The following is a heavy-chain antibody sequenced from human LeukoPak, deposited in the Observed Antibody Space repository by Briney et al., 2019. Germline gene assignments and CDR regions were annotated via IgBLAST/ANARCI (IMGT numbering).Heavy chain of an antibody. V-gene: IGHV3-48*03. CDR3: TRDVGWNTYAWAY. Sequence: PGGSLRLSCAASGFTFSSYAMSWVRQAPGKGLEWVSYITTRGSTMYYADSVKGRFTISRDNAKNSLYLQMNSLRVEDTAVYYCTRDVGWNTYAWAYWGQGTLVTVSS. J-gene: IGHJ4*02. CDR1: GFTFSSYA. CDR2: ITTRGSTM. D-gene: IGHD1/OR15-1a*01.